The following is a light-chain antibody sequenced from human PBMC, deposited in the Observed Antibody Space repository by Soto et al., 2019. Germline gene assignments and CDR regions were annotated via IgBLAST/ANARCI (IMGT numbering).Light chain of an antibody. CDR3: LLDFRYFWA. J-gene: IGKJ1*01. CDR1: QSIGNW. CDR2: EAS. Sequence: IRITQSPSTQSAPVGDRVTITCRASQSIGNWLAWYQQKPGRAPKFLIYEASSLESGVPSRFSGSGSGTDFTLTISSLQPEDFATYYCLLDFRYFWAFGQGTKVDIK. V-gene: IGKV1-5*03.